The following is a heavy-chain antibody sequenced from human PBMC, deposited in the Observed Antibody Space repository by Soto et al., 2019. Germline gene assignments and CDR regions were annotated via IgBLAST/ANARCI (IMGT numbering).Heavy chain of an antibody. D-gene: IGHD7-27*01. Sequence: SETLSLTCAVYGGSFSGYYWSWIRQPPGKGLEWIGEINHSGSTNYNPSLKSRVTISVDTSKNQFSLKLSSVTAADTAVYYCARGTANWGSPDAFDIWGQGTMVTVSS. J-gene: IGHJ3*02. CDR2: INHSGST. CDR3: ARGTANWGSPDAFDI. V-gene: IGHV4-34*01. CDR1: GGSFSGYY.